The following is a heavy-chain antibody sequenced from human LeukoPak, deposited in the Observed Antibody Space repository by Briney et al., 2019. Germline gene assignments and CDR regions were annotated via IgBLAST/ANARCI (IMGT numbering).Heavy chain of an antibody. Sequence: SETLSLTCTVSGGSISSYYWSWIRQPPGKGLEWIGYISYSGSTNYNPSLKSRVTISVDTSKNQFSLRLRSVTAADTAVYYCARLNGGSWGQGTLVTVSS. D-gene: IGHD3-16*01. CDR1: GGSISSYY. J-gene: IGHJ4*02. CDR3: ARLNGGS. V-gene: IGHV4-59*08. CDR2: ISYSGST.